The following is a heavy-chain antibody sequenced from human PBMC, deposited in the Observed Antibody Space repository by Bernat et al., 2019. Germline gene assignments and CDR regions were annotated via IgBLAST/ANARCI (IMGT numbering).Heavy chain of an antibody. CDR1: GFTFSSYA. CDR3: AKVRGDDYVSGYAYY. J-gene: IGHJ4*02. Sequence: EVQLLESGGGLVQPGGSLRLSCAASGFTFSSYAMSWVRQAPGKGLEWVSAISGSGGSTYYADSVKGRFTISRDNSKNTLYLQMNSLRAEDTDVYYCAKVRGDDYVSGYAYYWGQGTLVTVSS. D-gene: IGHD3-16*01. V-gene: IGHV3-23*01. CDR2: ISGSGGST.